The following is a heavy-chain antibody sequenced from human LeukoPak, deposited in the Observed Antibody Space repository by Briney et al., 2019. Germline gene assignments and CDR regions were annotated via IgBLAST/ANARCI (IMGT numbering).Heavy chain of an antibody. CDR2: IYYSGST. V-gene: IGHV4-59*01. CDR3: ARAPDEWEPLLDY. Sequence: SETLSLTCTVSGGSISSYYWSWIRQPPGKGLEWIGYIYYSGSTNYNPSLKSRVTISVDTSKNQFSLKLSSVTAADTAVYYCARAPDEWEPLLDYWGQGTLVTVSS. CDR1: GGSISSYY. D-gene: IGHD1-26*01. J-gene: IGHJ4*02.